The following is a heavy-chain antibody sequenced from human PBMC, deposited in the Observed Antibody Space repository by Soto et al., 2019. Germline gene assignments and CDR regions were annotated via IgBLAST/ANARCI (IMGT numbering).Heavy chain of an antibody. CDR2: IYYSGST. J-gene: IGHJ5*02. V-gene: IGHV4-31*03. CDR3: ARGSIVGDTTGDENWFDP. Sequence: SETLSLTCTVSGGSISSGGYYWIWIRQHPGKGLEWIGYIYYSGSTYYNPSLKSRVTISVDTSKNQFSLKLSSVTAADTAVYYCARGSIVGDTTGDENWFDPWGQGTLVTVSS. D-gene: IGHD1-26*01. CDR1: GGSISSGGYY.